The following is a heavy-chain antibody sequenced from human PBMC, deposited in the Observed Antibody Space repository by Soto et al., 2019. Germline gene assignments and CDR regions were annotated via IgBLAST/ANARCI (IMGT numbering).Heavy chain of an antibody. D-gene: IGHD6-6*01. V-gene: IGHV1-69*06. CDR2: IIPIFGTA. J-gene: IGHJ6*02. CDR1: GGTFSSYA. Sequence: SVKVSCKASGGTFSSYAISWVRQAPGQGLEWMGGIIPIFGTANYAQKFQGRVTITADKSTSTAYMELSSLRSEDTAVYYCARSIAARPEADVRYYYYVMDVWVQGTTVTVSS. CDR3: ARSIAARPEADVRYYYYVMDV.